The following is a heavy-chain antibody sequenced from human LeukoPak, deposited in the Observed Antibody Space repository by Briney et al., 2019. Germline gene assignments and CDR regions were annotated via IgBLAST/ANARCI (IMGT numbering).Heavy chain of an antibody. CDR3: AREVRYCSSTSCYGGAFDI. D-gene: IGHD2-2*01. J-gene: IGHJ3*02. CDR1: GGTFSSYA. Sequence: SVKVSCKASGGTFSSYAISWVRQAPGQGLEWMGGIIPIFGTANYAQKFQGRVTTTADESTSTAYMELSSLRSEDTAVYYCAREVRYCSSTSCYGGAFDIWGQGTMVTVSS. V-gene: IGHV1-69*01. CDR2: IIPIFGTA.